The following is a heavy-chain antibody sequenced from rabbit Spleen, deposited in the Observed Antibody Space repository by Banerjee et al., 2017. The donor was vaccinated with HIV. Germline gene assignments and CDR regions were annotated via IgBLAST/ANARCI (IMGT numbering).Heavy chain of an antibody. V-gene: IGHV1S40*01. Sequence: QSLEESGGDLVKPGEALPLPCRASGVSFTTNHYMCWVRQAPGKGLEWIACIEGGHSAFSYFASWAKGRFTISKTSSTTVTLQMTSLTAADTATYFCARDSGSSLSSYGMDLWGPGTLVTVS. J-gene: IGHJ6*01. CDR1: GVSFTTNHY. CDR3: ARDSGSSLSSYGMDL. CDR2: IEGGHSAFS. D-gene: IGHD8-1*01.